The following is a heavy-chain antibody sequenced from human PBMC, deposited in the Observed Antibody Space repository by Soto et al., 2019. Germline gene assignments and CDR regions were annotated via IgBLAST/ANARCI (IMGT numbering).Heavy chain of an antibody. J-gene: IGHJ4*02. CDR1: GYSISSGYY. CDR3: ARVGLSDY. V-gene: IGHV4-38-2*01. CDR2: IYHSGST. Sequence: ASETLSLTCAVSGYSISSGYYWGCIRQPPGKGLEWIGSIYHSGSTYYNPSLKSRVTISVDTSKNQFSLKLSSVTAADTAVYYCARVGLSDYWGQGTLVTVSS. D-gene: IGHD3-16*01.